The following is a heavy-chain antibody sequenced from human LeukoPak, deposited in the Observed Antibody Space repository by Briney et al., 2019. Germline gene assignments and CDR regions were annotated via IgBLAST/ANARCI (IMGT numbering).Heavy chain of an antibody. CDR1: GDSFTTHW. J-gene: IGHJ4*02. CDR3: ARMNLVTEGSAFDY. Sequence: GESLKISCKGSGDSFTTHWIAWVRQMPGNGLEWMGIIYPGDSDTRYSPSFQGQVTISADKSITTAYLQWSSLKASDTAMYYCARMNLVTEGSAFDYWGQGTLVTVSS. V-gene: IGHV5-51*01. CDR2: IYPGDSDT. D-gene: IGHD1-26*01.